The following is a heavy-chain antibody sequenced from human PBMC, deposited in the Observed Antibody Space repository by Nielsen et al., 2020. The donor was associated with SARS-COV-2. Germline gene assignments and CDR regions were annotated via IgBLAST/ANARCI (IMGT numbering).Heavy chain of an antibody. D-gene: IGHD2-15*01. CDR3: ASRYCSGGSCSLFDY. Sequence: SETLSLTCTVSGVSIRNDRYYWGWIRQPPGKGLEWIGSVLHSGSTNYNPSLKSRVTISVDKSKNQFSLKLSSVTAADTAVYYCASRYCSGGSCSLFDYWGQGTLVTVSS. J-gene: IGHJ4*02. CDR2: VLHSGST. V-gene: IGHV4-39*07. CDR1: GVSIRNDRYY.